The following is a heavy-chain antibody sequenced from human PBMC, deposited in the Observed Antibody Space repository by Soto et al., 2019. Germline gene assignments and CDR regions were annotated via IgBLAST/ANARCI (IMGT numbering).Heavy chain of an antibody. J-gene: IGHJ4*02. CDR2: ISGSGGST. CDR1: GFTFSSYA. Sequence: PGGSLRLSCAASGFTFSSYAMSWVRQAPGKGLEWVSAISGSGGSTYYADSVKGRFTISRDNSKNTLYLQMNSLRAEDTAVYYCAKAEGGYCSGGSCERDYWGQGTLVTVSS. CDR3: AKAEGGYCSGGSCERDY. V-gene: IGHV3-23*01. D-gene: IGHD2-15*01.